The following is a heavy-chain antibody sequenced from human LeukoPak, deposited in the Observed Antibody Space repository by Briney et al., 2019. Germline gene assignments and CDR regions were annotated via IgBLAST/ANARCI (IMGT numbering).Heavy chain of an antibody. CDR2: IYYSGST. V-gene: IGHV4-39*01. J-gene: IGHJ4*02. Sequence: SETLSLTCTVSGGSISSSSYYWGWIRQPPGKGLEWIGSIYYSGSTYYNPSLKSRVTISVDTSKNQFSLKLSSVTAADTAVYYCARNFRVGATTDYWGQGTLVTVSS. CDR1: GGSISSSSYY. CDR3: ARNFRVGATTDY. D-gene: IGHD1-26*01.